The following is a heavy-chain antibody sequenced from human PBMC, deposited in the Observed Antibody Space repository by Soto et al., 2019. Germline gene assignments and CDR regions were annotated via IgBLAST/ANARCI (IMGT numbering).Heavy chain of an antibody. CDR2: IYYSGST. Sequence: QVQLQESGPELVKPSQTLSLTCTVSGASINSGDYYWTWIRQPPGKGLEWIGSIYYSGSTYYNPSLKSRVTISVDASNNQFSLKLSSVTAADTAVYYCARASDDSSTYYLDYWGQGTLVTVSS. D-gene: IGHD3-22*01. CDR3: ARASDDSSTYYLDY. V-gene: IGHV4-30-4*01. J-gene: IGHJ4*02. CDR1: GASINSGDYY.